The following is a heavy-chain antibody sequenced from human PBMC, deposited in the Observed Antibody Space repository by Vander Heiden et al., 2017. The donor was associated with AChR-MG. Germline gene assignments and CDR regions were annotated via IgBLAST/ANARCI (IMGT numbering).Heavy chain of an antibody. J-gene: IGHJ4*02. CDR1: GGSISSRSYY. D-gene: IGHD6-19*01. V-gene: IGHV4-39*01. CDR3: AGLGAGIKPFDY. CDR2: MSYSGST. Sequence: GLVKPSETLSLTCTVSGGSISSRSYYWGWIRQPPGKGLEWIGSMSYSGSTYYNPSLKSRVTISVDTSKNQFSLKLRSVTAADTAVYYFAGLGAGIKPFDYWGQGTLVTVSS.